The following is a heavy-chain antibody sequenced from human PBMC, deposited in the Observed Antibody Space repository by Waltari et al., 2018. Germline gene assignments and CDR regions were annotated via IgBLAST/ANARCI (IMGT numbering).Heavy chain of an antibody. CDR2: ISAYNGNT. CDR1: GYTFTSYG. V-gene: IGHV1-18*01. Sequence: QVQLVQSGAEVKKPGASGKVSCKASGYTFTSYGISGVRPAPGQGLVWMGWISAYNGNTNYAQKLQGRVTMTTDTSTSTAYMELRSLRSDDTAVYYCARTAIEQLVESLDYWGQGTLVTVSS. D-gene: IGHD6-6*01. CDR3: ARTAIEQLVESLDY. J-gene: IGHJ4*02.